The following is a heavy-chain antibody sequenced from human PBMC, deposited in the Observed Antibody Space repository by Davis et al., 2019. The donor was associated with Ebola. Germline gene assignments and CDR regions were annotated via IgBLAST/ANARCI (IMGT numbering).Heavy chain of an antibody. CDR2: IYYSGST. CDR1: GDSIGSSRYY. CDR3: ARGVGATTGWFDP. J-gene: IGHJ5*02. V-gene: IGHV4-39*07. D-gene: IGHD1-26*01. Sequence: MPSETLSLTCTVSGDSIGSSRYYWGWIRQSPGKGLEWIGSIYYSGSTYYNPSLKSRVTISVDTSKNQFSLKLSSVTAADTAVYYCARGVGATTGWFDPWGQGTLVTVSS.